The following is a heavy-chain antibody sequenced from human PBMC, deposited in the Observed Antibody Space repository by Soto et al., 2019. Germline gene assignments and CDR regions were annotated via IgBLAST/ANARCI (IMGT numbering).Heavy chain of an antibody. CDR2: INHSGST. V-gene: IGHV4-34*01. CDR1: GGSFSGYY. Sequence: PSETLSLTCAVYGGSFSGYYWSWIRQPPGKGLEWIGEINHSGSTNYNPSLKSRVTISVDTSKNRFSLKLSSVTAADTAVYYCARGSRDGYNSHFDYWGQGTLVTVSS. D-gene: IGHD5-12*01. CDR3: ARGSRDGYNSHFDY. J-gene: IGHJ4*02.